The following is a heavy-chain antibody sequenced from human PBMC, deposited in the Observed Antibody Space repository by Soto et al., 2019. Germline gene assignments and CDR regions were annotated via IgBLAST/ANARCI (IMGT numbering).Heavy chain of an antibody. D-gene: IGHD5-18*01. CDR1: GGSISSGDYY. Sequence: LSLTCTVSGGSISSGDYYWSWIRQPPGKGLEWIGYIYYSGSTYYNPSLKSRVTISVDTSKNQFSLKLSSVTAADTAVYYCAREIRGYSYGYDYYYGMDVWGQGTTVTVYS. CDR3: AREIRGYSYGYDYYYGMDV. J-gene: IGHJ6*02. V-gene: IGHV4-30-4*01. CDR2: IYYSGST.